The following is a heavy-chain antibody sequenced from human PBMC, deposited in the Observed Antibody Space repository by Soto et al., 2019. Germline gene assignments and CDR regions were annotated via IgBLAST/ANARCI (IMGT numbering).Heavy chain of an antibody. CDR2: IYYSGST. CDR1: GGSISSGGYY. Sequence: QVQLQESGPGLVKPSQTLSLTCTVSGGSISSGGYYWSWIRQHPGKGLEWIGYIYYSGSTYYNPSLKSRVTISVDTSKNQFSLKLSSVTAADTAVYYCVREARLNYYYYGMDVWGQGTTVTVSS. D-gene: IGHD2-8*01. CDR3: VREARLNYYYYGMDV. V-gene: IGHV4-31*03. J-gene: IGHJ6*02.